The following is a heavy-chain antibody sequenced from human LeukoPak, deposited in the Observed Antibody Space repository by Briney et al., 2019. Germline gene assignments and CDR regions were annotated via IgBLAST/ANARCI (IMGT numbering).Heavy chain of an antibody. V-gene: IGHV3-30*18. CDR2: ISYDGSNK. Sequence: GGSLRLSCAASGFTFSSYGMHWVRQAPGKGLEWVAVISYDGSNKYYADSVKGRITISRDNSKNTLYLQMNSLRAEDTAVYYCAKDSIVGATLFWGQGTLVTVSS. J-gene: IGHJ4*02. CDR1: GFTFSSYG. D-gene: IGHD1-26*01. CDR3: AKDSIVGATLF.